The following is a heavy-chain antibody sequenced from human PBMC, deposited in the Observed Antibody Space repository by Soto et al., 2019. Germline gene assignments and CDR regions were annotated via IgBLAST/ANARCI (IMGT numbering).Heavy chain of an antibody. CDR1: GGSISSGGYY. CDR3: ARSQYYYDSSRYRTGDAFAF. D-gene: IGHD3-22*01. Sequence: QVQLQESGPGLVKPSQTLSLTCTVSGGSISSGGYYWSWIRQHPGKGLEWNGYIYYSGSTYYNPSLRSRVSIAADTSNDVFSLKMSSVTATDTAVYYCARSQYYYDSSRYRTGDAFAFWGQGTMVTVSS. CDR2: IYYSGST. J-gene: IGHJ3*01. V-gene: IGHV4-31*03.